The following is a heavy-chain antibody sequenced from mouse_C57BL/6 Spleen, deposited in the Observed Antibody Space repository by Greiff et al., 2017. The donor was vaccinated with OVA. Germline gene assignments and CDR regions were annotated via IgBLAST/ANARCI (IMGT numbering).Heavy chain of an antibody. D-gene: IGHD4-1*01. CDR3: ARGLAHFDY. CDR1: GFTFSDYG. CDR2: ISSGSSTI. Sequence: EVKLQESGGGLVKPGGSLKLSCAASGFTFSDYGMHWVRQAPEKGLEWVAYISSGSSTIYYADTVKGRFTISRDNAKNTRCLQMTSLRSEDTAMDYCARGLAHFDYWGQGTTLTVSS. J-gene: IGHJ2*01. V-gene: IGHV5-17*01.